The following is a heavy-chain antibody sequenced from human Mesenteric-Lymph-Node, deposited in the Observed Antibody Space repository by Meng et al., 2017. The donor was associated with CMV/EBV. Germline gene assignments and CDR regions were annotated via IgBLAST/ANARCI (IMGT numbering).Heavy chain of an antibody. V-gene: IGHV3-11*04. CDR2: ISSSGSTI. CDR3: ARDLGVVVVVAADY. D-gene: IGHD2-15*01. J-gene: IGHJ4*02. CDR1: GFTFSDYY. Sequence: GESLKISCAASGFTFSDYYMSWIRQAPGKGLEWVSYISSSGSTIYYADSVKGRFTISRDNAKNSLYLQMNSLRAEDTAVYYCARDLGVVVVVAADYWGQGTLVTVSS.